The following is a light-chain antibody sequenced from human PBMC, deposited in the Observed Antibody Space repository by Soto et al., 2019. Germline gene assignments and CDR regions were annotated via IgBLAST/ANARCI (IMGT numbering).Light chain of an antibody. CDR1: QSVGTY. CDR3: QQYKNWPPNT. Sequence: IVLTQSPATLSLSPGERVTLSCRASQSVGTYLAWYQQKPGQAPRLLIYGASTRATGTPARFSGSGSGTEFTLTINSLQSEDFAMYYCQQYKNWPPNTFGQGTKVDI. J-gene: IGKJ1*01. CDR2: GAS. V-gene: IGKV3-15*01.